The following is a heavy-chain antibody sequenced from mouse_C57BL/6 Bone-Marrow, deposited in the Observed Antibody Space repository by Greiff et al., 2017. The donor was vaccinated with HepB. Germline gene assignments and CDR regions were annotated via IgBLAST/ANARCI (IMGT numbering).Heavy chain of an antibody. Sequence: QVQLQQSDAELVKPGASVKISCKVSGYTFTDHTIHWMKQRPEQGLEWIGYIYPRDGSTKYNEKFKGKATLTADKSSSTAYMQLNSLTSEDSAVYFCTRNYDGYYGRAWFAYWGQGTLVTVSA. CDR1: GYTFTDHT. V-gene: IGHV1-78*01. CDR2: IYPRDGST. J-gene: IGHJ3*01. D-gene: IGHD2-3*01. CDR3: TRNYDGYYGRAWFAY.